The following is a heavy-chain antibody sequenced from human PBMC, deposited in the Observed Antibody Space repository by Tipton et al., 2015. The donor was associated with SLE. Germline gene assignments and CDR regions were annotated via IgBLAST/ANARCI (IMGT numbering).Heavy chain of an antibody. CDR1: GFIFSDYY. J-gene: IGHJ3*02. V-gene: IGHV3-11*01. CDR2: ISTSGSLT. Sequence: GSLRLSCAASGFIFSDYYMSWIRQAPGKGPEWVSYISTSGSLTKYADSVKGRFTISRDNAKNSLYLQMNSLRAEDTAVYFCAREKYTSNWAAALDIWGQGTMVTVSS. CDR3: AREKYTSNWAAALDI. D-gene: IGHD6-13*01.